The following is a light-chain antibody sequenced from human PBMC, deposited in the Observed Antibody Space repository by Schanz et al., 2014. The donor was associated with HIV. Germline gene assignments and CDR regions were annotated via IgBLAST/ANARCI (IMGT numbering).Light chain of an antibody. CDR2: LAS. J-gene: IGKJ2*01. CDR3: QQSYSTPMYT. CDR1: QSISRW. Sequence: DIQMTQSPSTLSASLGDRVTITCRASQSISRWLAWYQQKPGKAPNLLIYLASSLQSGVPSRFSGSGSGTDFTLTISSLQPEDFATYYCQQSYSTPMYTFGQGTKLEIK. V-gene: IGKV1-39*01.